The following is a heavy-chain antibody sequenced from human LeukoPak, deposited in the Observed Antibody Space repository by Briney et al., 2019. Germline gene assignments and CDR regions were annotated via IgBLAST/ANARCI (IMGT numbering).Heavy chain of an antibody. CDR1: GFTFSSYS. V-gene: IGHV3-48*04. Sequence: GGSLRLSCAASGFTFSSYSMNWVRQAPGKGLEWVSYISSSSSTIYYADSVKGRFTISRDNAENSVYLQMNDLRAEDTGVYYCVTKEPSTSGWSYWGQGTLVTVSS. CDR3: VTKEPSTSGWSY. J-gene: IGHJ4*02. CDR2: ISSSSSTI. D-gene: IGHD6-19*01.